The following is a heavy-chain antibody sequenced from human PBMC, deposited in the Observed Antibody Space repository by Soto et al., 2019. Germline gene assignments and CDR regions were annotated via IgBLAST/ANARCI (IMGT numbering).Heavy chain of an antibody. CDR2: ISSNGGST. V-gene: IGHV3-64*01. CDR3: ARVLRIAAAGTSAFDI. D-gene: IGHD6-13*01. CDR1: GFTFSSYA. J-gene: IGHJ3*02. Sequence: TGGSLRLSCAASGFTFSSYAMHWVRQAPGKGLEYVSAISSNGGSTYYANSVKGRFTISRDNSKNTLYLQMGSLRAEDMAVYYCARVLRIAAAGTSAFDIWGQGTMVTVSS.